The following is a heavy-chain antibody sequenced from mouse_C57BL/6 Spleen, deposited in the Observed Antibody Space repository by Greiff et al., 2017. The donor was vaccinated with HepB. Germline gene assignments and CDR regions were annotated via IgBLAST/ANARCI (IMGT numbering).Heavy chain of an antibody. CDR2: IDPEDGET. CDR1: GFNIKDYY. Sequence: VQLQQSGAELVKPGASVKLSCTASGFNIKDYYMHWVKQRTEQGLEWIGRIDPEDGETKYAPKFQGKATITPDTSSNTAYLQLSSLTSEDIAVYYCARSRGIYYGNYEAMDYWGQGTSVTVSS. J-gene: IGHJ4*01. V-gene: IGHV14-2*01. CDR3: ARSRGIYYGNYEAMDY. D-gene: IGHD2-1*01.